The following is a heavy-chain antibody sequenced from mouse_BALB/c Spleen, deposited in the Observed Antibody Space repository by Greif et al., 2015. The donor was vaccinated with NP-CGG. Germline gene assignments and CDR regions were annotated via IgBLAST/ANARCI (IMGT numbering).Heavy chain of an antibody. CDR1: GFTFTDYY. CDR3: ARGPGTWFAY. J-gene: IGHJ3*01. V-gene: IGHV7-3*02. CDR2: IRNKANGYTT. Sequence: EVQRVESGGGLVQPGGSLRLSCATSGFTFTDYYMSWVRQPPGKALEWLGFIRNKANGYTTEYSASVKGRFTISRDNSQSILYLQMNTLRAEDSATYYCARGPGTWFAYWGQGTLVTVSA.